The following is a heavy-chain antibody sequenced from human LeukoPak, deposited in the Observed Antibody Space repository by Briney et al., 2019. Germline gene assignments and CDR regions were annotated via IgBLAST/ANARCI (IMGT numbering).Heavy chain of an antibody. CDR3: ARREIAAYYYMDV. V-gene: IGHV1-69*06. CDR2: IIPIFGTA. Sequence: GASVKVSCKASGGTFSSYAISWVRQAPGQGLEWMGGIIPIFGTANYAQKFQGRVTITADKSTSTAYMELNSLRSEDTAVYYCARREIAAYYYMDVWGKGTTVTVSS. D-gene: IGHD6-13*01. CDR1: GGTFSSYA. J-gene: IGHJ6*03.